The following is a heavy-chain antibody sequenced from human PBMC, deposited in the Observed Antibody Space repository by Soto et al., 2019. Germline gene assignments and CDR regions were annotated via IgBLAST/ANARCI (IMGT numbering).Heavy chain of an antibody. Sequence: SETLSLTCTVSGGSISSSSYYWGWIRKPPGKGLEWIGSIYYSGSTYYNPSLKSRVTISVDTSKNQFSLKLSSVTAADTAVYYCAREGIEWELLGYYYYYGRDVWGQGTTVTVSS. CDR3: AREGIEWELLGYYYYYGRDV. V-gene: IGHV4-39*02. J-gene: IGHJ6*02. D-gene: IGHD1-26*01. CDR2: IYYSGST. CDR1: GGSISSSSYY.